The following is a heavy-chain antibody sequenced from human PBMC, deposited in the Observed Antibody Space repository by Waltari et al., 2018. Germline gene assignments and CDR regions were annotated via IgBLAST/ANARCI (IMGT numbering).Heavy chain of an antibody. CDR3: ARLSLTGEGGRGYFDP. V-gene: IGHV4-59*12. CDR2: IYFSGSA. CDR1: GFTFSSYS. J-gene: IGHJ5*02. D-gene: IGHD3-9*01. Sequence: VQLVESGGGLVTPGGSLRLSCAASGFTFSSYSMNWVRQAPGKGLEWIGTIYFSGSAYYNPSLKSRVTTSVDTPKKQSSLRLSSVTAADTAVYFCARLSLTGEGGRGYFDPWGQGIPVTVSS.